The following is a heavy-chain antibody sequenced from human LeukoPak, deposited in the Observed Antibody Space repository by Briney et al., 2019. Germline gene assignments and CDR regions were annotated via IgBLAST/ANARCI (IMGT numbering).Heavy chain of an antibody. CDR3: ARARSGLDY. CDR2: IYYSGST. Sequence: SETLSLTCTVSAGSISSTSYYWGWIRQPPGKGLEWIESIYYSGSTYYNPSLKSRVTISEDTSKNQFSLKLSSVTAADTAVYYCARARSGLDYWGRGTLVTVSS. J-gene: IGHJ4*02. D-gene: IGHD2-15*01. CDR1: AGSISSTSYY. V-gene: IGHV4-39*01.